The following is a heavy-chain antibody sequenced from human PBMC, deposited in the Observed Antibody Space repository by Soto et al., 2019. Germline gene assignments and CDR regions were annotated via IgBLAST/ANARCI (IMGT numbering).Heavy chain of an antibody. J-gene: IGHJ4*02. CDR3: ARGALYSSSWQIDY. CDR1: GFTFSVYG. CDR2: IWYDGSNK. V-gene: IGHV3-33*01. D-gene: IGHD6-13*01. Sequence: GGSLRLSCAASGFTFSVYGMHWVRQAPGKGLEWVAVIWYDGSNKDYGDSVKGRFTSSRDNSKNTLYLQMNSLRPEDTAVYYCARGALYSSSWQIDYWGQGTLVTVSS.